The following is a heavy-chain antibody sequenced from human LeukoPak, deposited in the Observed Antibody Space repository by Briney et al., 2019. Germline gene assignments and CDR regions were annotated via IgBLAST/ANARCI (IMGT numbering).Heavy chain of an antibody. Sequence: GESLKISCKGSGYSFTSYWIGWVRQMPGKGLEWMGIIYPGDSDTRYSPSFQGQVTISADKSISTAYLQWSSLKASDTAMYYCARSPYYYYDSSGYLEDALDIWGQGTMVTVSS. CDR3: ARSPYYYYDSSGYLEDALDI. V-gene: IGHV5-51*01. J-gene: IGHJ3*02. CDR2: IYPGDSDT. D-gene: IGHD3-22*01. CDR1: GYSFTSYW.